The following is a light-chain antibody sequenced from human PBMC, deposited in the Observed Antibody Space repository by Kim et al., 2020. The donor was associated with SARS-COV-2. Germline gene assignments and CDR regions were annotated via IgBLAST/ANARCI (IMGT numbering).Light chain of an antibody. J-gene: IGKJ2*01. CDR1: QSITNY. Sequence: SVGDTVTISCRASQSITNYLNWYQQKPGKAPKLLIYAASSLQSGVPSRFSGSGSGTDFTLTITSLQPEDFATYHCQQTYSTPRYTFGQGTKLEI. CDR2: AAS. V-gene: IGKV1-39*01. CDR3: QQTYSTPRYT.